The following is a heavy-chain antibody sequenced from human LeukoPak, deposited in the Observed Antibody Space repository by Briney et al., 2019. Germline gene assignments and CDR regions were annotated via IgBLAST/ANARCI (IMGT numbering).Heavy chain of an antibody. D-gene: IGHD3-22*01. Sequence: PSETLSPTCTVSGGSISSYYWSWIRQPAGKGLEWIGRIYTSGSTNYNPSLKSRVTMSVDTSKNQFSLKLSSVTAADTAVYYCARSYYDSSWYAFGIWGQGTMVTVSS. V-gene: IGHV4-4*07. CDR2: IYTSGST. CDR1: GGSISSYY. J-gene: IGHJ3*02. CDR3: ARSYYDSSWYAFGI.